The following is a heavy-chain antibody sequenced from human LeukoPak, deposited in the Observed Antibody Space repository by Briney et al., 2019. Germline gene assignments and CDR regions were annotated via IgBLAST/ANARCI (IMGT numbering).Heavy chain of an antibody. Sequence: ASVNVSCTASGYTFTIYDINWVRQATGPGLEWMGWMNPNSGNTGYAQKFQGRVTMTRNTSISTAYMELSSLRSEDTAVYYCARGLKHVAGILVYWGQGTLVTVSS. CDR3: ARGLKHVAGILVY. V-gene: IGHV1-8*01. J-gene: IGHJ4*02. CDR2: MNPNSGNT. D-gene: IGHD2-15*01. CDR1: GYTFTIYD.